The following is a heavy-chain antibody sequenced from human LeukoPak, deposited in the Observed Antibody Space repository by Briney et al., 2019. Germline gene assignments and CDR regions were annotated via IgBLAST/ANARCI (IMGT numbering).Heavy chain of an antibody. Sequence: SQTLSLTCTVSGGSISSGDYYWSWIRQPPGKGLEWIGYIYYSGSTYYNPSLKSRVTISVDTSKNQFSLKVSSVTAADTAVYYCARVPVRGVIINGMDVWGQGTTVTVSS. D-gene: IGHD3-10*01. J-gene: IGHJ6*02. V-gene: IGHV4-30-4*01. CDR1: GGSISSGDYY. CDR3: ARVPVRGVIINGMDV. CDR2: IYYSGST.